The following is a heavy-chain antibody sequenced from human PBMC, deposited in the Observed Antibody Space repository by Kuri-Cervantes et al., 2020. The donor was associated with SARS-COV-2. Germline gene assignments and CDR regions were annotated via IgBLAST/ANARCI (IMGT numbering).Heavy chain of an antibody. J-gene: IGHJ3*02. D-gene: IGHD6-13*01. V-gene: IGHV1-8*03. Sequence: ASVKVSCKASGYTFTGYYMHWVRQAPGQGLEWMGWMNPNSGNTGYAQKFQGRVTITRNTSISTAYMELSSLRSEDTAVYYCTRGDGYSSSWYLGRYLTNPDAFDIWGQGTMVTVSS. CDR3: TRGDGYSSSWYLGRYLTNPDAFDI. CDR2: MNPNSGNT. CDR1: GYTFTGYY.